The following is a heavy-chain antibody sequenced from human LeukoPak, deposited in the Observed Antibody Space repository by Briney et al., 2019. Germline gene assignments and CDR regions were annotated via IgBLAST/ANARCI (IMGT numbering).Heavy chain of an antibody. CDR3: ARGGRLRYFDWLLSGGSFDY. D-gene: IGHD3-9*01. J-gene: IGHJ4*02. CDR1: GYTFTSYY. V-gene: IGHV1-46*01. CDR2: INRSGGST. Sequence: GASVKVSCKASGYTFTSYYMHWVRQAPGQGLEWMGIINRSGGSTSYAQTFQGRVTMTRDMSTSTVYMELSSLRSEDTAVYYCARGGRLRYFDWLLSGGSFDYWGQGTLVTVSS.